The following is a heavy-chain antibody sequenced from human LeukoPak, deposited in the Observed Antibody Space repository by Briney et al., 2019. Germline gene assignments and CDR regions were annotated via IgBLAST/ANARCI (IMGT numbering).Heavy chain of an antibody. Sequence: PSQTLSLTCTVSGGSISSGGYYWSWIRQPPGKGLEWIGYIYHSGSTYYNPSLKSRVTISVDRSKNQFSLKLSSVTAADTAVYYCAREEMATIIDYWGQGTLVTVSS. V-gene: IGHV4-30-2*01. CDR3: AREEMATIIDY. CDR2: IYHSGST. D-gene: IGHD5-24*01. J-gene: IGHJ4*02. CDR1: GGSISSGGYY.